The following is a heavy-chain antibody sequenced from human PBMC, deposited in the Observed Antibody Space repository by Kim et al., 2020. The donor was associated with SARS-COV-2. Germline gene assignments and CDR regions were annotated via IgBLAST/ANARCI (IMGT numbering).Heavy chain of an antibody. CDR1: GGSFSGYY. Sequence: SETLSLTCAVYGGSFSGYYWSWIRQPPGKGLEWIGEINHSGSTNYNPSLKSRVTISVDTSKNQFSLKLSSVTAADTAVYYCARGLRPLDIVVVPAAKPFDYWGQGTLVTVSS. CDR2: INHSGST. V-gene: IGHV4-34*01. D-gene: IGHD2-2*02. CDR3: ARGLRPLDIVVVPAAKPFDY. J-gene: IGHJ4*02.